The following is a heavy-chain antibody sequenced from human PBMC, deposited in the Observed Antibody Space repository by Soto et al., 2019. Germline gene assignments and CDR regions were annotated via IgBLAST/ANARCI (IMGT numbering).Heavy chain of an antibody. CDR3: ARVRKGAAASYFDY. D-gene: IGHD6-13*01. V-gene: IGHV4-59*01. CDR1: GGSISSYY. Sequence: SETLSLTCTVSGGSISSYYWSWIRQPPGKGLEWIGYIYYSGSTNYNPSLKSRVTISVDTSKNQFSLKLSSVTAADTAVYYCARVRKGAAASYFDYWGQGTLVTVSS. CDR2: IYYSGST. J-gene: IGHJ4*02.